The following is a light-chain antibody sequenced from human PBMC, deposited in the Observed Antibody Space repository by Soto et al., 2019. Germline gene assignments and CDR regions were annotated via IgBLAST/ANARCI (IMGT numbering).Light chain of an antibody. CDR3: QQYGSFT. Sequence: ELVLTQSPGTLSLSPGEGATLSCRASQSISSTYLAWYQQKPGQAPRLLIYATSTRATGIPDRFSGSGSRTDVTLTISRLEPEDFAVYYCQQYGSFTFGPGTKVDFK. CDR2: ATS. V-gene: IGKV3-20*01. CDR1: QSISSTY. J-gene: IGKJ3*01.